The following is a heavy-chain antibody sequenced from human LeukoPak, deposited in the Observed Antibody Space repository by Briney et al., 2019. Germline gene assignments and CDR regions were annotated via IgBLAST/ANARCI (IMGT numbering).Heavy chain of an antibody. Sequence: GGSLRLSCAASGFTFSSYAMHWVRQAPGKGLERVAVISYDGSNKYYADSVKGRFTTSRDNSKNTLYLQMNSLRAEDTAVYYCARDFIPERPGRVRENWFDPWGQGTLVTVSS. CDR2: ISYDGSNK. J-gene: IGHJ5*02. V-gene: IGHV3-30-3*01. CDR1: GFTFSSYA. D-gene: IGHD3-16*01. CDR3: ARDFIPERPGRVRENWFDP.